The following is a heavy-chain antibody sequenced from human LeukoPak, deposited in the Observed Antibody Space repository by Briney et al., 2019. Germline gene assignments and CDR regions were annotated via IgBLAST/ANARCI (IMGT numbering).Heavy chain of an antibody. Sequence: GGSLRLSCAASGFTFSSYAMSWVRQAPGKGLEWVSAISGSGGSTYYADSVKGRFTISRDNSKNTLYLQMNSLRAEDTAVYYCAKVGGYSYGGWAGDYYYMDVWGKGTTVTVSS. CDR2: ISGSGGST. V-gene: IGHV3-23*01. CDR1: GFTFSSYA. D-gene: IGHD5-18*01. J-gene: IGHJ6*03. CDR3: AKVGGYSYGGWAGDYYYMDV.